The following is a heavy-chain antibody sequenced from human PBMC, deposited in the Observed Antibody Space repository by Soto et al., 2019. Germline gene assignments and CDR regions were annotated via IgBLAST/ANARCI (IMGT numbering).Heavy chain of an antibody. Sequence: GGSLRLSCAASGFTFSSYSMNWVRQAPGEGLEWVSSISSSSSYIYYADSVKCRFTISRDNAKNALDLQMNSLRAEDTAVYYCARDSLRGEPTRYYYYYGMDVWGQGTTVTVSS. CDR1: GFTFSSYS. CDR2: ISSSSSYI. J-gene: IGHJ6*02. V-gene: IGHV3-21*01. D-gene: IGHD3-3*01. CDR3: ARDSLRGEPTRYYYYYGMDV.